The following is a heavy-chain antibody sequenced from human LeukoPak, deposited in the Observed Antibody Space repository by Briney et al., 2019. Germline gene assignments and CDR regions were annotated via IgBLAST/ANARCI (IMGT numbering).Heavy chain of an antibody. J-gene: IGHJ5*02. CDR3: ARDPSITMVRGALEGGFDP. V-gene: IGHV1-18*01. CDR2: ISAYNGNT. D-gene: IGHD3-10*01. CDR1: GYTFTSYG. Sequence: ASVKVSCKASGYTFTSYGISWVRQAPGQGLEWMGWISAYNGNTNYAQKLQGRVTMTTDTSTSTAYMELRSLRSDDTAVYYCARDPSITMVRGALEGGFDPWGQGTLVTVSS.